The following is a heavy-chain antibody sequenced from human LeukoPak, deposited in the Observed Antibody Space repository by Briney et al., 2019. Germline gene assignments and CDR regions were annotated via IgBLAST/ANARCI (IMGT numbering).Heavy chain of an antibody. CDR3: ARAVLSTQYNWFDP. D-gene: IGHD2-2*01. CDR2: IYHSGST. CDR1: GYSISSGYY. J-gene: IGHJ5*02. Sequence: SETLSLTCTVSGYSISSGYYWGWIRQPPGKGLEWIASIYHSGSTYYNPSLKSRVTISVDTSKNQFSLKLSSVTAADTAVYYCARAVLSTQYNWFDPWGQGTLVTVSS. V-gene: IGHV4-38-2*02.